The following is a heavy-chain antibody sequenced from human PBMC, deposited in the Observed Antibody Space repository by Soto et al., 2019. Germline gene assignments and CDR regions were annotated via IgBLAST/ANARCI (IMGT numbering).Heavy chain of an antibody. CDR3: AREDPRYYSDSSGYIDI. J-gene: IGHJ3*02. CDR1: GGSISSGGYY. Sequence: QVQLQESGPGLVKPSQTLSLTCTVSGGSISSGGYYWSWIRQHPGKGLEWIGYIYYSGSTYYNPSLKSRVTRSVDTSKNQFSLKLSSVTAADTAVYYCAREDPRYYSDSSGYIDIWGQGTMVTVSS. D-gene: IGHD3-22*01. V-gene: IGHV4-31*03. CDR2: IYYSGST.